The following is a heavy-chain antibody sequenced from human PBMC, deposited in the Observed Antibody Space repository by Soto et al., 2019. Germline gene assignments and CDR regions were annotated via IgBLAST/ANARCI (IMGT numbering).Heavy chain of an antibody. CDR3: ARHLYYDFWSGYYRRDRGWFDP. CDR1: GYSFTSYW. CDR2: IDPSDSYT. J-gene: IGHJ5*02. V-gene: IGHV5-10-1*01. Sequence: GETLKISCKGSGYSFTSYWISWVRQMPGKGLEWMGRIDPSDSYTNYSPSFQGHVTISADKSISTAYLQWSSLKASDTAMYYCARHLYYDFWSGYYRRDRGWFDPWGQGTLVTVS. D-gene: IGHD3-3*01.